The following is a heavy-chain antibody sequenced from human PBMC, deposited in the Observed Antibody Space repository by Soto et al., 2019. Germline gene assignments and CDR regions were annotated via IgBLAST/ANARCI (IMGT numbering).Heavy chain of an antibody. CDR1: GYTFTSYG. CDR3: ARDGQQLVPSYYYYGMDV. V-gene: IGHV1-18*01. D-gene: IGHD6-13*01. J-gene: IGHJ6*02. Sequence: AASVKVSCKAAGYTFTSYGISWVRQAPGQGLEWMGWISAYNGNTNYAQKLQGRVTMTTDTSTSTAYMELRSLRSDDTAVYYCARDGQQLVPSYYYYGMDVWGQGTTVTVS. CDR2: ISAYNGNT.